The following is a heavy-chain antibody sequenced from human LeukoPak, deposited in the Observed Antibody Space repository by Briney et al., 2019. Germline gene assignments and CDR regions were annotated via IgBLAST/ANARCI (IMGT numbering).Heavy chain of an antibody. V-gene: IGHV1-58*01. CDR3: AAVPNANAWYWDDAFDI. Sequence: SVKVSCKASGLTFTTSAVQWVRQARGQRLEWIGRIVVGSGNTDHAQKFQGRLTITRDISTSTAYMELSSLTSDDTAVYYCAAVPNANAWYWDDAFDIWGQGTMVTVSS. D-gene: IGHD2-8*02. CDR2: IVVGSGNT. J-gene: IGHJ3*02. CDR1: GLTFTTSA.